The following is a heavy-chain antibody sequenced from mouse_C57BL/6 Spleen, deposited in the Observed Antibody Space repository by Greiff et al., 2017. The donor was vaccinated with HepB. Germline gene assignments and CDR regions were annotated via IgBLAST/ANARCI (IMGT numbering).Heavy chain of an antibody. J-gene: IGHJ4*01. CDR1: GFTFSSYA. CDR3: ARDRDYSIYYYAMDY. V-gene: IGHV5-4*01. D-gene: IGHD2-5*01. Sequence: EVKVVESGGGLVKPGGSLKLSCAASGFTFSSYAMSWVRQTPEKRLEWVATISDGGSYTYYPDNVKGRFTISRDNAKNNLYLQMSHLKSEDTAMYYCARDRDYSIYYYAMDYWGQGTSVTVSS. CDR2: ISDGGSYT.